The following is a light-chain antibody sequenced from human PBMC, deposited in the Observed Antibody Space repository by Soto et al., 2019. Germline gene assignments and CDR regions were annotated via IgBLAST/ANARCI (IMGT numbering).Light chain of an antibody. CDR3: SSYAGSNNLV. Sequence: QSALTQPTSASGSPGQSVTISCTGTRSDVGGYNYVSWYQQHPGKAPKLMIYEVSKRPSGVPDRFSGSKSGNTASLTVSGLQAEDEADYYCSSYAGSNNLVFGGGTQLTVL. CDR1: RSDVGGYNY. CDR2: EVS. V-gene: IGLV2-8*01. J-gene: IGLJ2*01.